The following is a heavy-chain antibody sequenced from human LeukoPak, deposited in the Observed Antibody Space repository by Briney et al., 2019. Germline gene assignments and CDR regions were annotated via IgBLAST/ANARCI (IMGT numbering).Heavy chain of an antibody. D-gene: IGHD2-21*01. CDR3: ASTEGYCGGDCYSNWYFDL. CDR1: GYTFTSYY. V-gene: IGHV1-46*01. CDR2: INPSGGST. Sequence: ASVKVSCKASGYTFTSYYMHWVRQAPGQGLEWMGIINPSGGSTSYAQKFQGRVTMTRDTSTSTVYMELSSLRSEDTAVYYCASTEGYCGGDCYSNWYFDLWGRGTLVTVSS. J-gene: IGHJ2*01.